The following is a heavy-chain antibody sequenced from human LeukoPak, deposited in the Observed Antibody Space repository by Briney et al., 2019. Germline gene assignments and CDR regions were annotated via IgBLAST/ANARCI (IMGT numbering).Heavy chain of an antibody. J-gene: IGHJ5*02. D-gene: IGHD3-3*01. CDR1: GFTFSSYA. Sequence: RAGGSLRLSCAASGFTFSSYAMSWVRQAPGKGLEWVSAISGSGGSTYYADSVKGRFTISRDNSKNTLYLQMNSLRAEDTAVYYCAKDGPTIFGVVNNWFDPWGQGTLVTVSS. CDR3: AKDGPTIFGVVNNWFDP. CDR2: ISGSGGST. V-gene: IGHV3-23*01.